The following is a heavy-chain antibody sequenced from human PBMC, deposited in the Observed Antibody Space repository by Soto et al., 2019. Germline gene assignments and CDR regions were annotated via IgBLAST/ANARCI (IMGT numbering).Heavy chain of an antibody. CDR1: GYTFTSYD. D-gene: IGHD3-3*01. J-gene: IGHJ5*02. V-gene: IGHV1-8*01. CDR3: ARGSITIFGVAPNWFDP. CDR2: MNPNSGNT. Sequence: GASVKVSCKASGYTFTSYDINWVRQATGQGLEWMGGMNPNSGNTGYAQKFQGRVTMTRNTSISTAYMELSSLRSEDTAVYYCARGSITIFGVAPNWFDPWGQGTLVTVSS.